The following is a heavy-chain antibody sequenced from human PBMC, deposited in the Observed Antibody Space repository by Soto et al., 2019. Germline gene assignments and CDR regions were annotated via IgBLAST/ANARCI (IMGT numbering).Heavy chain of an antibody. CDR2: INHSGST. CDR1: GGSFSGYY. D-gene: IGHD1-20*01. V-gene: IGHV4-34*01. Sequence: SETLSLTCAVYGGSFSGYYWSWIRQPPGKGLEWIGEINHSGSTNYNPSLKSRVTISVDTSKNQFSLKLSSVTAADTAVYYCARVFFYYYYGMDVWGQGTTVTVSS. CDR3: ARVFFYYYYGMDV. J-gene: IGHJ6*02.